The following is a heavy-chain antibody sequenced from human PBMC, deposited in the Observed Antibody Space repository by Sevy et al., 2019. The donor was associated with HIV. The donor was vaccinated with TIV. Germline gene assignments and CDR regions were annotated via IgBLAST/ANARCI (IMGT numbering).Heavy chain of an antibody. CDR2: VKSKTDDGTT. Sequence: GESLKISCAASGFTFSNVWMSWVRQAPGKGLEGVAHVKSKTDDGTTDYAAPVRGRFTISRDDSKKTLYLQMNSLKTEDTAVYYCTSGGSRFQHWRQGTLVTVSS. CDR3: TSGGSRFQH. CDR1: GFTFSNVW. J-gene: IGHJ1*01. V-gene: IGHV3-15*01. D-gene: IGHD3-16*01.